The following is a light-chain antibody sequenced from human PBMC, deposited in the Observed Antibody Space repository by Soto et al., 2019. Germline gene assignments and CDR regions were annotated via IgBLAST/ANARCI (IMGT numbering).Light chain of an antibody. V-gene: IGKV1-27*01. CDR2: AAY. CDR1: QDINNY. J-gene: IGKJ1*01. Sequence: DIQMTQSPSSLSASVGDRVTSTCRASQDINNYLAWFQQRPGKVPKLLIYAAYTLQSGVPSRFSGGGSGTDFTLTISSLQPEEVATYYCQKYDSAHATFGQGTKVEIK. CDR3: QKYDSAHAT.